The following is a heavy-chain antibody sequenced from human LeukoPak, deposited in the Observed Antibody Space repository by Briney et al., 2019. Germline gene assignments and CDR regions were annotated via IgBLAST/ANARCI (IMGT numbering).Heavy chain of an antibody. J-gene: IGHJ4*02. CDR1: GFTFSSYE. D-gene: IGHD5-18*01. Sequence: GGSLRLSCAASGFTFSSYEMNWVRQAPGKGLEWVSYISSSGSTIYYADSVKGRFTISRDNAKNSLYLQMNSLRAEDTAVYYCARDLVLSGYSYSLLDYWGQGTLVTVSS. V-gene: IGHV3-48*03. CDR3: ARDLVLSGYSYSLLDY. CDR2: ISSSGSTI.